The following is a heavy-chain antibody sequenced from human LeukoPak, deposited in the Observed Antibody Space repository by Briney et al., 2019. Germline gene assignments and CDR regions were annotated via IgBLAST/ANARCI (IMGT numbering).Heavy chain of an antibody. CDR3: ARGPRITLVRGGQWYFYMDV. J-gene: IGHJ6*03. V-gene: IGHV1-69*05. CDR2: IIPIFGTA. D-gene: IGHD3-10*01. Sequence: SVKVSCKASGGTFSRYAISWVRQAPGQGLEWMGGIIPIFGTANYAQKFQGRVTMTRDTSTSTVYMELSSLRSDDTAVYYCARGPRITLVRGGQWYFYMDVWGKGTTVTVSS. CDR1: GGTFSRYA.